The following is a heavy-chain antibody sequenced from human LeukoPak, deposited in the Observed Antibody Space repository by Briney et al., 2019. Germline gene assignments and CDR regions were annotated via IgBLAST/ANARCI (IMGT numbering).Heavy chain of an antibody. Sequence: PRGSLRLSCAASGFTFSNAWMSWVRQAPGKGLEWVGRIKSKTDGGTTDYAAPVKGRITISRDDSQNTLYLQMNSLKTEDTAVYYCTTIYDSSGYCVYWGQGTLVTVSS. CDR1: GFTFSNAW. CDR2: IKSKTDGGTT. V-gene: IGHV3-15*01. CDR3: TTIYDSSGYCVY. J-gene: IGHJ4*02. D-gene: IGHD3-22*01.